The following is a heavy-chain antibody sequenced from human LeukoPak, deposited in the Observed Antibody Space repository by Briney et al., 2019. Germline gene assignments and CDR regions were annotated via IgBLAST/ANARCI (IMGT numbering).Heavy chain of an antibody. Sequence: ASVKVSCKASGGTFSSYAISWVRQAPGQGLEWMGRIIPILGIANYAQKFQGRVTITADKSTSTAYMELSSLRSEDTAVYYCARDPSPHDSSDYWGQGTLVTVSS. CDR3: ARDPSPHDSSDY. CDR1: GGTFSSYA. J-gene: IGHJ4*02. CDR2: IIPILGIA. D-gene: IGHD3-22*01. V-gene: IGHV1-69*04.